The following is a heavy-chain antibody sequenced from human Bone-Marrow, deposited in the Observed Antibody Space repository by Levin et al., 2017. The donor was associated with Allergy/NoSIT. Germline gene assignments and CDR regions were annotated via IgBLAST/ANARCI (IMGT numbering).Heavy chain of an antibody. D-gene: IGHD3-3*01. CDR2: ISYDGSNK. CDR1: GFTFSSYA. CDR3: ARDRVVDFWSGPETQDYYYYYGMDV. J-gene: IGHJ6*02. V-gene: IGHV3-30*04. Sequence: GGSLRLSCAASGFTFSSYAMHWVRQAPGKGLEWVAVISYDGSNKYYADSVKGRFTISRDNSKNTLYLQMNSLRAEDTAVYYCARDRVVDFWSGPETQDYYYYYGMDVWGQGTTVTVSS.